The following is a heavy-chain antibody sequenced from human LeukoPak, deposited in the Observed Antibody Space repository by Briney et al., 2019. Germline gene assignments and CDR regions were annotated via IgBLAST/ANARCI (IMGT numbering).Heavy chain of an antibody. J-gene: IGHJ5*02. CDR2: ISSSGSTI. CDR1: GFTFSDYY. V-gene: IGHV3-11*04. CDR3: AREGIEYSSSSGWFDP. Sequence: PGGSLRPSCAASGFTFSDYYMSWIRQAPGKGLEWVSYISSSGSTIYYADSVKGRFTISRDNAKNSLYLQMNSLRAEDTAVYYCAREGIEYSSSSGWFDPWGQGTLVTVSS. D-gene: IGHD6-6*01.